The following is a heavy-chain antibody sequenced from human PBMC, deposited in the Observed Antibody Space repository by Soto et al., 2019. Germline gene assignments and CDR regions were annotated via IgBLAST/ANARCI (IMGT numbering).Heavy chain of an antibody. CDR2: INHSGST. CDR3: ARVGYCSGGSCYYRYYYYGMDV. V-gene: IGHV4-34*01. CDR1: GGSFSGYY. D-gene: IGHD2-15*01. Sequence: PSETLSLTCAVYGGSFSGYYWSWIRQPPGKGLEWIGEINHSGSTNYNPSLKSRVTISVDTSKNQFSLKLSSVTAADTAVYYCARVGYCSGGSCYYRYYYYGMDVWGQGTTVTVSS. J-gene: IGHJ6*02.